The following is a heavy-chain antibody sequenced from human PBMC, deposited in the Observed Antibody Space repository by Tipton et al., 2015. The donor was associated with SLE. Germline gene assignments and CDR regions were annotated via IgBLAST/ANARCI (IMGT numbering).Heavy chain of an antibody. CDR2: IWYDGSNK. V-gene: IGHV3-33*01. CDR3: ARGGYCSTTSCYGGFYYYYYMDV. J-gene: IGHJ6*03. CDR1: GFTFSSYG. Sequence: SLRLSCTASGFTFSSYGMHWVRQAPGKGLEWVAVIWYDGSNKYYADSVKGRFTISRDNSKNTLYLQMNSLRAEDTAVYYCARGGYCSTTSCYGGFYYYYYMDVWGKGTTVTFSS. D-gene: IGHD2-2*01.